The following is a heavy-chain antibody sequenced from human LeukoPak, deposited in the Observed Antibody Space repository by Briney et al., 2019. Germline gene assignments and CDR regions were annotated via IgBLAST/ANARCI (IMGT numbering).Heavy chain of an antibody. V-gene: IGHV4-59*12. J-gene: IGHJ5*02. D-gene: IGHD3-9*01. CDR1: GGSISSYY. Sequence: SETLSLTCTVSGGSISSYYWSWIRQPPGKGLEWIGYISYSGSTFYNPSLKSRVTMSVDTSKNQFSLKLSSVTAADTAVYYCAREHYDILTGYHGFDPWGQGTLVTVSS. CDR2: ISYSGST. CDR3: AREHYDILTGYHGFDP.